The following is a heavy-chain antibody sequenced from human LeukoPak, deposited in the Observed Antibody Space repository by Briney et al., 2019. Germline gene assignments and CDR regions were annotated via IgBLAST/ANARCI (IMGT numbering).Heavy chain of an antibody. J-gene: IGHJ6*03. CDR1: GASISSSY. V-gene: IGHV4-59*01. Sequence: PSETLSLTCTVSGASISSSYWSWIRQPPGKGLEWIGYIYYSGSTNYNPSLKSRVTISVDTSKNQFSLKLSSVTAADTAVYYCARANMLYYYYMDVWGKGTTVTVSS. CDR2: IYYSGST. D-gene: IGHD2-8*01. CDR3: ARANMLYYYYMDV.